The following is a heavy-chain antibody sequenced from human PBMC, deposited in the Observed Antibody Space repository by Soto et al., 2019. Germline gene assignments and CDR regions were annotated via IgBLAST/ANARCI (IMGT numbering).Heavy chain of an antibody. J-gene: IGHJ5*02. Sequence: SVKVSCKTSGFTFSSSAVHWVRQARGHRLQWIGWIDVGSANANYAHMLQERVTISRDMSTSTAYMELSSLRPEDTAVYYCASELAALNWFDPWGQGTLVTVSS. CDR1: GFTFSSSA. D-gene: IGHD1-1*01. CDR3: ASELAALNWFDP. V-gene: IGHV1-58*01. CDR2: IDVGSANA.